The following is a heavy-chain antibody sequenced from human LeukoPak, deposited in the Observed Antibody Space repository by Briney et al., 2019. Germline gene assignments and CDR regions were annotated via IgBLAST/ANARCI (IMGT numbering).Heavy chain of an antibody. CDR3: ARGRVPSDFTLK. V-gene: IGHV3-74*01. CDR2: INRDGSDT. J-gene: IGHJ3*01. D-gene: IGHD3-3*01. CDR1: GFTFSSYW. Sequence: GESLRLSCAAAGFTFSSYWMHWVRQAPGKGLVWVARINRDGSDTNYADSVKGPFTISRDNARHPVYLQMSCLRAEDTAVYYCARGRVPSDFTLKWGQGTMVTVSS.